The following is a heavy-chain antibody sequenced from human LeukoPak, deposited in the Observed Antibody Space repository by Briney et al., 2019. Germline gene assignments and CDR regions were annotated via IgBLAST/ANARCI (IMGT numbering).Heavy chain of an antibody. CDR3: AKDLDIVATITGN. CDR2: VSGSGGST. J-gene: IGHJ4*02. Sequence: GGSLRLSCAASGFTFSSYAMSWVRQAPGKGLEWVSGVSGSGGSTYYADSVKGRFTISRDNSKNTLYLQMNNLRAEDTAVYYCAKDLDIVATITGNWGQGTLVTVSS. V-gene: IGHV3-23*01. D-gene: IGHD5-12*01. CDR1: GFTFSSYA.